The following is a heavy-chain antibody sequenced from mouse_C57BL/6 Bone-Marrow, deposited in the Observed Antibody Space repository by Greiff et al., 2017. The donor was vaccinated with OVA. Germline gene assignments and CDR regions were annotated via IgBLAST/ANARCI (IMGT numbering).Heavy chain of an antibody. CDR1: GYTFTSYG. V-gene: IGHV1-81*01. Sequence: VHLVESGAELARPGASVKLSCKASGYTFTSYGISWVKQRTGQGLEWIGEIYPRSGNTYYNEKFKGKATLTADKSSSTAYMELRSLTSEDSAVYFCARPHYYGSSYYAMDYWGQGTSVTVSS. CDR2: IYPRSGNT. D-gene: IGHD1-1*01. J-gene: IGHJ4*01. CDR3: ARPHYYGSSYYAMDY.